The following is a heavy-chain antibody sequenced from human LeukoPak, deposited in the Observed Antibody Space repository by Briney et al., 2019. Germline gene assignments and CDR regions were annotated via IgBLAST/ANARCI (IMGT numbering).Heavy chain of an antibody. V-gene: IGHV4-39*01. CDR2: IYYSGST. CDR1: GGSFSSYY. J-gene: IGHJ6*02. D-gene: IGHD6-13*01. CDR3: ATGYITLYGMDV. Sequence: SETLSLTCAVYGGSFSSYYWGWIRQPPGKGLEWIGSIYYSGSTYYNPSLKSRVTISVDTSKNQFSLKLSSVTAADTAVYYCATGYITLYGMDVWGQGTTVTVSS.